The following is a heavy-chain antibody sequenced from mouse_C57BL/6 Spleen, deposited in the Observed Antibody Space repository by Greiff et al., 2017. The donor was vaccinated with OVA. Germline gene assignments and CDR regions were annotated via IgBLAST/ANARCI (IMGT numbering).Heavy chain of an antibody. D-gene: IGHD6-5*01. CDR2: ISSGGSST. V-gene: IGHV5-6*01. CDR1: GFPFSSYG. CDR3: ARHAYEVGDYYAMDY. J-gene: IGHJ4*01. Sequence: VQLVESGGDLVKPGGSLKLSCAASGFPFSSYGMSWVRQTPDKRLEWVATISSGGSSTYYPDRVKGRFTISRDNAKNTLYLQRSILKSEDTAMYYCARHAYEVGDYYAMDYWGQGTSATVSS.